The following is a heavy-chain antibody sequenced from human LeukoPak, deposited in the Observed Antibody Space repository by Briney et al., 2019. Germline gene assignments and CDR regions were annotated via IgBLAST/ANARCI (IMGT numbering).Heavy chain of an antibody. CDR2: FYYSGIT. V-gene: IGHV4-39*01. J-gene: IGHJ3*02. CDR1: GGSITSTGYY. D-gene: IGHD5-12*01. Sequence: SETLSLTCTVSGGSITSTGYYWDWIRQPTGKELEWIGNFYYSGITYYNPSLRSRVTISVDTSKNQFSLKLSSVTAADTAVYYCASHHSGASPSDAFDIWGHGTMVTVSS. CDR3: ASHHSGASPSDAFDI.